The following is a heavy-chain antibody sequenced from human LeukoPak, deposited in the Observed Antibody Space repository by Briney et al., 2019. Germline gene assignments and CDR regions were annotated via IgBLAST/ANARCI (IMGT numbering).Heavy chain of an antibody. J-gene: IGHJ4*02. CDR2: ISAYNGNT. V-gene: IGHV1-18*01. D-gene: IGHD6-13*01. CDR1: GYTFTSYG. Sequence: ASVKVSCKASGYTFTSYGFTWVRQAPGQGLEWMGWISAYNGNTNYPQKLQGRVTMTTDTSTSTAYMELSSLRSEDTAVYYCATEGGIAAAGGGYWGQGTLVTVSS. CDR3: ATEGGIAAAGGGY.